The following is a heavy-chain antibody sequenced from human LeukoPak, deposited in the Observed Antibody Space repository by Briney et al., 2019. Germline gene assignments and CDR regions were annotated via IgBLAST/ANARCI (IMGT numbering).Heavy chain of an antibody. D-gene: IGHD6-13*01. Sequence: GGSLRLSCTGSGFTFSSYAMSWVRQAPGKGLEWVSAISGSGGSTYYADSVKGRFTISRDNSKNTLYLQMNSLRAEDTAVYYCASPGYSSSWFLFDYWGQGTLVTVSS. J-gene: IGHJ4*02. CDR1: GFTFSSYA. V-gene: IGHV3-23*01. CDR3: ASPGYSSSWFLFDY. CDR2: ISGSGGST.